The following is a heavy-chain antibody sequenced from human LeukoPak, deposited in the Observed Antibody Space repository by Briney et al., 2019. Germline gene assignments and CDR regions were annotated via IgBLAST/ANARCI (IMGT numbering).Heavy chain of an antibody. V-gene: IGHV4-59*12. Sequence: SETLSLTCTVSGGSISNYYWTWIRQTPGKGLEWIGYIYSNGNTKYNPSLKSRVTISLDTSRNQFSLKLNSVTAADTAVYYCAKSNGYGLVDIWGQGTMVTVSS. D-gene: IGHD3-10*01. J-gene: IGHJ3*02. CDR3: AKSNGYGLVDI. CDR1: GGSISNYY. CDR2: IYSNGNT.